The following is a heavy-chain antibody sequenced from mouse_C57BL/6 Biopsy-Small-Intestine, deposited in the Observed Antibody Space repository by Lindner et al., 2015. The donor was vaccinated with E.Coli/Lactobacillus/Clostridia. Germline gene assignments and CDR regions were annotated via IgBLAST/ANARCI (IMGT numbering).Heavy chain of an antibody. V-gene: IGHV3-8*01. Sequence: VQLQESGPGLAKPSQTLSLTCSVTGYSIPSDYWNWIRKFPGNKLEYMGYISYSGSTYYNPSLKSRISITRDTSKNQYYLQLNSVTTEDTATYYCARLGNYGPYFDYWGQGTTLTVSS. D-gene: IGHD1-1*02. CDR1: GYSIPSDY. J-gene: IGHJ2*01. CDR2: ISYSGST. CDR3: ARLGNYGPYFDY.